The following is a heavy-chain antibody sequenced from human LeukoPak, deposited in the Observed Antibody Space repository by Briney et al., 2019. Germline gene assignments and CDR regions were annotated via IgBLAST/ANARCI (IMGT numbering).Heavy chain of an antibody. D-gene: IGHD5-18*01. CDR1: GGSISSSSYY. J-gene: IGHJ4*02. CDR3: ARGRGYSYGYLGY. CDR2: IYYSGST. V-gene: IGHV4-39*01. Sequence: PSETLSLTCTVSGGSISSSSYYWGWIRQPPGKGLEWVGSIYYSGSTYYNPSLKRRVTISVDTSKNQFSLKLSSVTAADTAVYYCARGRGYSYGYLGYWGQGTLVTVSS.